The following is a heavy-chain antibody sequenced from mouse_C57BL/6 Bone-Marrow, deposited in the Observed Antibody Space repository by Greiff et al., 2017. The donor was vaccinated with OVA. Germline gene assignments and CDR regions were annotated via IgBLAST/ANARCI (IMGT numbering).Heavy chain of an antibody. CDR3: TRPAYYSTWYFDV. D-gene: IGHD2-5*01. CDR2: IRNKDNNHAT. Sequence: EVKVEESGGGLVQPGGSMKLSCAASGFTFSDAWMDWVRQSPEKGLEWGAEIRNKDNNHATYYAESVKGRFTISRDDSKSSVYLQMNSLRAEDTGIYYCTRPAYYSTWYFDVWGTGTTVTVSS. CDR1: GFTFSDAW. J-gene: IGHJ1*03. V-gene: IGHV6-6*01.